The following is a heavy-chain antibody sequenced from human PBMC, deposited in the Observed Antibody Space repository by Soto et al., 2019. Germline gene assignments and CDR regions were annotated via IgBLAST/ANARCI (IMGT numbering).Heavy chain of an antibody. V-gene: IGHV5-51*01. CDR1: GYSFTSYW. D-gene: IGHD3-22*01. J-gene: IGHJ4*02. Sequence: GESLKISCKGSGYSFTSYWIGWVRQMPGKGLEWMGIIYPGDSDTRYSPSFQGQVTISADKSISTAYLQWSSLKASDTAMYYCARHLSPFYYDSSGSQPFDYWGQGTLVTVS. CDR3: ARHLSPFYYDSSGSQPFDY. CDR2: IYPGDSDT.